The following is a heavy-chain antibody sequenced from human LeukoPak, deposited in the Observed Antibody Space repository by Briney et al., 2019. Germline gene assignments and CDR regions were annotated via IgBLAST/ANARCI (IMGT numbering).Heavy chain of an antibody. D-gene: IGHD5-24*01. J-gene: IGHJ4*02. CDR2: IKQDGSKK. CDR3: TRVGYIDEGIDY. Sequence: PGGSLRLSCAASGFTFSSDWMHWVPQAPGKGLEWVANIKQDGSKKSYVDSVKGRFTISRDNAKNSLYLQMNSLRAEDTAIYYCTRVGYIDEGIDYWGQGTLVTVSS. CDR1: GFTFSSDW. V-gene: IGHV3-7*04.